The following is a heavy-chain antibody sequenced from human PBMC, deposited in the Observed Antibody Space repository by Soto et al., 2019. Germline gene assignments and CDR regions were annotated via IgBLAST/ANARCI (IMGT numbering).Heavy chain of an antibody. CDR2: FIAMLGTP. CDR3: ARGAMANFDY. J-gene: IGHJ4*02. V-gene: IGHV1-69*13. CDR1: GGTFGSHS. D-gene: IGHD2-2*01. Sequence: SVKVSCKASGGTFGSHSIAWVRQAPGQGLEWMGGFIAMLGTPTYAKKVQGRATITADESLTSSYLELRSLRSEDTGVYFCARGAMANFDYWGQGTVVTVSS.